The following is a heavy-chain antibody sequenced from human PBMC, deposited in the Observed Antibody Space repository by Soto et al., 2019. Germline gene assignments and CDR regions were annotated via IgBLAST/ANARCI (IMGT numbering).Heavy chain of an antibody. CDR3: ATLPRTSERTPAAIWIFDS. CDR1: GYSLSDLS. Sequence: ASVKVSCKVSGYSLSDLSIHWVRQAPGKGLEWMGGLDAEDGETIYAQKLQGRGTMTEHTSTDTAYMELSSLTSEDTAMYYCATLPRTSERTPAAIWIFDSWGQGTLVPVCS. J-gene: IGHJ4*02. D-gene: IGHD2-2*01. V-gene: IGHV1-24*01. CDR2: LDAEDGET.